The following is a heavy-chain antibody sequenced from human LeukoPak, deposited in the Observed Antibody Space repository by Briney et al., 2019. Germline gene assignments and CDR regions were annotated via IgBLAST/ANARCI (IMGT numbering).Heavy chain of an antibody. D-gene: IGHD3-16*02. CDR2: INMYNGNT. J-gene: IGHJ4*02. Sequence: ASVKVSCKASGYTFTSYAISWVRQAPGQGPEWMGWINMYNGNTNYAQKLQGGVTMTTDTSTSTAYMELRSLRSDDTAVYYCARVVGNYVWGSYRPEGCFDSWGQGTLVTVSS. V-gene: IGHV1-18*01. CDR3: ARVVGNYVWGSYRPEGCFDS. CDR1: GYTFTSYA.